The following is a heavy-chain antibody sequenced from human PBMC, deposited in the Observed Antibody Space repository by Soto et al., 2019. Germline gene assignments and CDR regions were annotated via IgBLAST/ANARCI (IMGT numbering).Heavy chain of an antibody. V-gene: IGHV1-18*01. CDR2: ISAYNGNT. D-gene: IGHD2-15*01. CDR1: GYTFTSYG. CDR3: ARVCLLQFRSCGMDV. Sequence: QVQLVQSGAEVKKPGASVKVSCKASGYTFTSYGISWVRQAPGQGLEWMGWISAYNGNTNYAQKLQGRVTMTTDTSXXTAYMELRSLRSDDTAVYYCARVCLLQFRSCGMDVWGQGTTVTVSS. J-gene: IGHJ6*02.